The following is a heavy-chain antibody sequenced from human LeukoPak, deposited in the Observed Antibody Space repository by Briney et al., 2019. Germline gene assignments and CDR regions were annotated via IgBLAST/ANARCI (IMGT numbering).Heavy chain of an antibody. CDR3: AKDRSCSGSSCNVGS. CDR2: ISGSGGST. J-gene: IGHJ3*01. Sequence: GGSLRLSCAASGFTFSSFAMSWVRQAPGKGLEWVSAISGSGGSTYYADSVKGRFTISRDNSKNPLFLQMNSLRAEDTAVYYCAKDRSCSGSSCNVGSWGQGTMVTVSS. CDR1: GFTFSSFA. V-gene: IGHV3-23*01. D-gene: IGHD2-2*01.